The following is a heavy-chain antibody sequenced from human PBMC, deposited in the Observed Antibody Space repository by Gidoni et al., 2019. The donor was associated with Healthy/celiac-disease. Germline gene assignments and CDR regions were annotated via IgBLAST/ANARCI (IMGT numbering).Heavy chain of an antibody. CDR2: IYYSGST. J-gene: IGHJ4*02. D-gene: IGHD5-18*01. CDR1: GGPISSYY. V-gene: IGHV4-59*01. CDR3: ARGGSRAAMVNYFDY. Sequence: QVQLQESGPGLVKPSETLSLTCTVSGGPISSYYWSWIRQPPGKGLEWIGYIYYSGSTNYNPSLKSRVTISVDTSKNQFSLKLSSVTAADTAVYYCARGGSRAAMVNYFDYWGQGTLVTVSS.